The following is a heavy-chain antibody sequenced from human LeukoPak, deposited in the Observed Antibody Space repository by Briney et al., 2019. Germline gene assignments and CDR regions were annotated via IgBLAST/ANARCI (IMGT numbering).Heavy chain of an antibody. Sequence: SETLSLTCAVYGGSFSGYYWSWIRQPPGKGLEWIGEINHSGSTNYNPSLKSRVTISVDTSKTQFSLELSSVTAADTAVYYCARGGGHIAAAVPFDYWGQGTLVTVSS. D-gene: IGHD6-13*01. J-gene: IGHJ4*02. CDR2: INHSGST. CDR3: ARGGGHIAAAVPFDY. CDR1: GGSFSGYY. V-gene: IGHV4-34*01.